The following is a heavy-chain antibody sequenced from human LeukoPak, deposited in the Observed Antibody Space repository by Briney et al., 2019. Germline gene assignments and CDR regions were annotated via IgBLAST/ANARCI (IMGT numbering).Heavy chain of an antibody. D-gene: IGHD6-6*01. CDR2: IDHSGST. CDR1: GVSINNYY. V-gene: IGHV4-59*01. J-gene: IGHJ4*02. Sequence: SETLSLSCTVSGVSINNYYWSWIRQPPGKGLEYIGYIDHSGSTTYNPSLMSRVATSPDKSKNQSFLRLSSVTAADTAVYYCARMYNRSPYYFDYWGQGTLVTVSS. CDR3: ARMYNRSPYYFDY.